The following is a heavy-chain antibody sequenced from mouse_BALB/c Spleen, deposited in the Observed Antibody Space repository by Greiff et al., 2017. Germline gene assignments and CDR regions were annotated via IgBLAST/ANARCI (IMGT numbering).Heavy chain of an antibody. CDR3: ARGFYYYGTRDFDV. V-gene: IGHV5-17*02. Sequence: EVKLVESGGGLVQPGGSRKLSCAASGFTFSSFGMYWVRQAPEKGLEWVAYISSGSSTIYYADTVKGRFTISRDNPKNTLFLQMTSLRSEDTAMYYCARGFYYYGTRDFDVWGAGTTVTVSS. CDR1: GFTFSSFG. J-gene: IGHJ1*01. D-gene: IGHD1-1*01. CDR2: ISSGSSTI.